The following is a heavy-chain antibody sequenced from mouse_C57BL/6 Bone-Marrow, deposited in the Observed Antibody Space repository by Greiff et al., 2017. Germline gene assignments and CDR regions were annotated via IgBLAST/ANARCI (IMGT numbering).Heavy chain of an antibody. D-gene: IGHD2-5*01. J-gene: IGHJ3*01. CDR2: INPNNGGT. CDR3: AKKQAYYSNFFAY. V-gene: IGHV1-22*01. CDR1: GYTFTDYN. Sequence: EVQLQQSGPELVKPGASVKMSCKASGYTFTDYNMHWVKQSHGKSLEWIGYINPNNGGTSYNQKFKGKATLTVNKSSSTAYMELSSLTSEDSAVYYCAKKQAYYSNFFAYWGQGTLVTVSA.